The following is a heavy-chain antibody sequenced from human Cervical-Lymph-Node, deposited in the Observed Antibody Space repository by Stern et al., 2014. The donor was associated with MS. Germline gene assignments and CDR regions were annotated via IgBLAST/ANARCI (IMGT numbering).Heavy chain of an antibody. V-gene: IGHV4-34*01. J-gene: IGHJ4*02. CDR3: ASHRASSTGGNYFDY. CDR2: INHSGST. D-gene: IGHD6-13*01. CDR1: GGSFSGYY. Sequence: QLQLQQWGAGLLKPSETLSLTCAVYGGSFSGYYWSWIRQPPGKGLEWIGEINHSGSTNYNPSLKSRVTISVDTSKNQFSLKLSSVTAADTAVYYCASHRASSTGGNYFDYWGQGTLVTVSS.